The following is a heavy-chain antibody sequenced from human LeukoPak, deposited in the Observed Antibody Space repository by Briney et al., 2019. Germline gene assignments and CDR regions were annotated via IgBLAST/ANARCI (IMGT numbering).Heavy chain of an antibody. Sequence: SETLSLTCTVSGGSISSYYWSWIRQPAGKGLEWIGRIYTCGSTNYSPSLKSRVTMSVDTSKNQFFLKLSSVTAADTAVYYCARAGYSSSWAPLDYWGQGTLVTVSS. D-gene: IGHD6-13*01. J-gene: IGHJ4*02. CDR3: ARAGYSSSWAPLDY. CDR2: IYTCGST. CDR1: GGSISSYY. V-gene: IGHV4-4*07.